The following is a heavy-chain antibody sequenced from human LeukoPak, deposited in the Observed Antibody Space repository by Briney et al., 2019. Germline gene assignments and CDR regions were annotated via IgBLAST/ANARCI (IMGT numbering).Heavy chain of an antibody. D-gene: IGHD2-2*01. Sequence: GGALRLSCAASGFTFSSYAMHWVRQAPGKGLEWVAFIRYDESNKYYADSVKGRFTISRDNSKNTLYLQMNSLRAEDTAVYYCAKRDVVTTATNYYYYYMDVWGKGTTVTISS. CDR1: GFTFSSYA. J-gene: IGHJ6*03. CDR3: AKRDVVTTATNYYYYYMDV. V-gene: IGHV3-30*02. CDR2: IRYDESNK.